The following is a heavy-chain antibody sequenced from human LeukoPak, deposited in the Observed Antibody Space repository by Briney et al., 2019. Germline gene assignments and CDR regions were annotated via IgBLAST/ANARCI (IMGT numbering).Heavy chain of an antibody. J-gene: IGHJ4*02. CDR3: ARVGTEIAVAGDYDY. D-gene: IGHD6-19*01. V-gene: IGHV3-30-3*01. CDR2: ISYDGSNK. CDR1: RFTFSSYA. Sequence: GGSLRLSCAASRFTFSSYAVHWVSQAQGKGLEWVAVISYDGSNKYYADSVKGRFTISRDNSKNTLYLQMNSLRAEDTAVYYCARVGTEIAVAGDYDYWGQGTLVTVSS.